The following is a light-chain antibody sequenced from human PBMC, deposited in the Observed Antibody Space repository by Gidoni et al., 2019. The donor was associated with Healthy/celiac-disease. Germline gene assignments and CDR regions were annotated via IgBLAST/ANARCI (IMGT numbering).Light chain of an antibody. J-gene: IGKJ4*01. CDR1: QSVSSSY. CDR2: GAS. Sequence: EIVLTQPPGTLSLSPGERATLSCRASQSVSSSYLAWYQQKPGQAPRLLISGASSRATGIPDRFSGSGSGTDFTLTISRLEPEDFAVYYCQQYGSSPLTFGGGTKVEIK. CDR3: QQYGSSPLT. V-gene: IGKV3-20*01.